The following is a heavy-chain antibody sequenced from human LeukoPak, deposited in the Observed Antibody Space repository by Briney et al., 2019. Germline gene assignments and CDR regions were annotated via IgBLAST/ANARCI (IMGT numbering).Heavy chain of an antibody. CDR1: GGSISSYY. D-gene: IGHD4-17*01. Sequence: PSETLSLTCTVSGGSISSYYWSWIRQPPGKGLEWIGYIYTSGSTNYNPSLKSRVTISVDTSKNQFSLKLSSVTAADTAVYYCARPGEYGDLSGWFDPWGQGTLVTVSS. CDR2: IYTSGST. CDR3: ARPGEYGDLSGWFDP. J-gene: IGHJ5*02. V-gene: IGHV4-4*09.